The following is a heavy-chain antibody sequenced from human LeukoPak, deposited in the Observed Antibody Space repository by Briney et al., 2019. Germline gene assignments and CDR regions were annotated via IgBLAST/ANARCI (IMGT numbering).Heavy chain of an antibody. CDR2: IYHSGST. CDR1: GGSISSSNW. D-gene: IGHD3-3*02. Sequence: PSETLSLTCAVSGGSISSSNWWSWVRQPPGKGLEWIGEIYHSGSTNYNPSLKSRVTISVDKSKNQFSLKLSSVTAADTAVYYCAKLAPVIRLGFGYWGQGTLVTVSS. CDR3: AKLAPVIRLGFGY. J-gene: IGHJ4*02. V-gene: IGHV4-4*02.